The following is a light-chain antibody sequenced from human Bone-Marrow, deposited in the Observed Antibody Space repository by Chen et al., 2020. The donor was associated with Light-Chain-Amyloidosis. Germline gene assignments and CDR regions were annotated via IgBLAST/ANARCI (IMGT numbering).Light chain of an antibody. V-gene: IGLV2-14*01. J-gene: IGLJ1*01. CDR3: SSYTITNTLV. CDR2: EVT. CDR1: SSDVGGDNH. Sequence: QSALTQPASGSGSPGQSLTISCTGTSSDVGGDNHVSWYQQHPDKAPKLMIYEVTTRPSWVPDRFSGSKSDNTASLTISGLQTEDEADYFCSSYTITNTLVFGSGTRVTVL.